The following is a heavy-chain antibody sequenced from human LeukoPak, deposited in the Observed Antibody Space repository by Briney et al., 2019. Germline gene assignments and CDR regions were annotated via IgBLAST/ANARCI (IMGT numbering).Heavy chain of an antibody. CDR2: VIPIFGTA. D-gene: IGHD3-10*01. J-gene: IGHJ4*02. CDR3: TRDLGTYTSYGSIFFDY. Sequence: SVKVSCKASGGTFSSYAISWVRQAPGQGLEWMGGVIPIFGTANYAQKFQGRVTITTDESTSTAYMELSSLRSDDTAVFYCTRDLGTYTSYGSIFFDYWGQGTLVTVSS. CDR1: GGTFSSYA. V-gene: IGHV1-69*05.